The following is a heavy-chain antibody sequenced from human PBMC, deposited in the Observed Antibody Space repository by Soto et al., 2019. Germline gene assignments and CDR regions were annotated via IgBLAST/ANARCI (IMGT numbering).Heavy chain of an antibody. CDR1: GDTFTDYY. Sequence: QVQLVQSGAEVKKPGTSVKVSCKASGDTFTDYYIHWVRQAPGQGLEWMGTVNPSGGHTTYAEHFLGRMTMTRDTSTSTLYMELTSLTSEDTAVYYCARGGHVVVVTAALDFWGQGTRVTVSS. CDR2: VNPSGGHT. CDR3: ARGGHVVVVTAALDF. V-gene: IGHV1-46*01. D-gene: IGHD2-21*02. J-gene: IGHJ4*02.